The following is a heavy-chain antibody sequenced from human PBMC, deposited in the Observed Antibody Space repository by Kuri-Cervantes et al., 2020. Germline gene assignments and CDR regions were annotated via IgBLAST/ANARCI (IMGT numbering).Heavy chain of an antibody. CDR3: AREDSWYLTFDI. CDR1: GFTFSSYA. D-gene: IGHD6-13*01. Sequence: GGSLRLSCAASGFTFSSYAMHWVRQAPGKGLEWVAVISYDGSNKYYADSVKGRFTISRDNSKNTLYLQMNSLRAEDTAVYYCAREDSWYLTFDIWGQGTMVTVSS. J-gene: IGHJ3*02. CDR2: ISYDGSNK. V-gene: IGHV3-30*01.